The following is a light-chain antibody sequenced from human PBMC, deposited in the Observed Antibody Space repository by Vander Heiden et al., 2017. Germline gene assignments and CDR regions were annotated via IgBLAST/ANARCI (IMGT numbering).Light chain of an antibody. J-gene: IGKJ1*01. V-gene: IGKV1-5*03. CDR1: QSISTW. CDR2: KAS. Sequence: DIQMTQSPSTLSASVGERVTITCRASQSISTWLAWYQQKPGKAPKLLIYKASSLESGVPSRFSGSGSGTEFTLTISSLQPDDFATYYCQLYNDYSWTVGQGTKVEIK. CDR3: QLYNDYSWT.